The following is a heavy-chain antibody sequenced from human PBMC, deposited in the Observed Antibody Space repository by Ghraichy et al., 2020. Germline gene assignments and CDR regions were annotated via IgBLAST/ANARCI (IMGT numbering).Heavy chain of an antibody. V-gene: IGHV3-23*01. CDR1: GFIFSSYA. D-gene: IGHD1-26*01. CDR3: AKDSPYSGSYTAFDY. J-gene: IGHJ4*02. CDR2: ISGGGDST. Sequence: GGSLRLSCAASGFIFSSYAMSWVRQAPGKGLEWVSVISGGGDSTYYADSVKGRFTISRDNSKNTLYLQMNSLRAEDTAVYYCAKDSPYSGSYTAFDYWGQGTLVTVSS.